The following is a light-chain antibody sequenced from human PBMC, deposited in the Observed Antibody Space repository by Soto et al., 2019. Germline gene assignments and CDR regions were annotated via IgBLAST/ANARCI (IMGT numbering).Light chain of an antibody. J-gene: IGLJ2*01. CDR3: QVWDSSTEDVV. Sequence: SYELTQPLSVSVSLGQTARITCGGNNIGSKNVHWYQQKPGQAPELVIYRDSNRPSGIPERFSGSNSGNTATLTISRAQAGDEADYYCQVWDSSTEDVVFGGGTKVTVL. CDR1: NIGSKN. V-gene: IGLV3-9*01. CDR2: RDS.